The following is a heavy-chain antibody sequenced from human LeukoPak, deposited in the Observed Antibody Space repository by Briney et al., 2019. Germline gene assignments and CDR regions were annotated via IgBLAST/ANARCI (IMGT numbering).Heavy chain of an antibody. CDR1: GGSISSYY. CDR2: IYYSGST. Sequence: SETLSLTCTVSGGSISSYYWSWIRQPPGKGLEWIGYIYYSGSTNYNPSLKSRVTISVDTSKNQFSLKLSSVTAADTAVYYCARGMVAYNWNYGPRIWAFDIWGQGTMVTVSS. V-gene: IGHV4-59*01. D-gene: IGHD1-7*01. J-gene: IGHJ3*02. CDR3: ARGMVAYNWNYGPRIWAFDI.